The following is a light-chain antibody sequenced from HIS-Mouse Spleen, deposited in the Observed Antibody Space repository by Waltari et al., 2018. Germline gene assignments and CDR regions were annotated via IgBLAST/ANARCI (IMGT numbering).Light chain of an antibody. J-gene: IGKJ4*01. CDR1: QSVLYSSNNKNY. V-gene: IGKV4-1*01. CDR3: QQYYSTPPLT. Sequence: DIVMTQPPDSLAVSLGERPTINSKSSQSVLYSSNNKNYLAWYQQKPGQPPKLLIYWASTRESGVPDRFSGSGSGTDFTLTISSLQAEDVAVYYCQQYYSTPPLTFGGGTKVEIK. CDR2: WAS.